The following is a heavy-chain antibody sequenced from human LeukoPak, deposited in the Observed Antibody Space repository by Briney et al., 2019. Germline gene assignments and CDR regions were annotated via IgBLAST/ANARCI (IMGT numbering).Heavy chain of an antibody. V-gene: IGHV3-23*01. CDR1: GFTFSSYA. Sequence: GGSLRLSCAASGFTFSSYAMSWVRQAPGKGLEWVSAISGSGGSTYYADSVKGRFTISRDNSKNSLYLQMNSLRAEDTAVYFCARDSRSHCGTAACDYWGQGTLVTVSS. CDR2: ISGSGGST. CDR3: ARDSRSHCGTAACDY. J-gene: IGHJ4*02. D-gene: IGHD2-8*02.